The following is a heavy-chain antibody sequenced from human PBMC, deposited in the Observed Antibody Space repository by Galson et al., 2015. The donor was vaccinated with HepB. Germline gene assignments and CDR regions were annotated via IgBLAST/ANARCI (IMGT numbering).Heavy chain of an antibody. J-gene: IGHJ6*02. Sequence: SVKVSCKASGYTFTSYGISWVRQAPGQGLEWMGWISAYNGNTNYAQKLQGRVTMTTDTSTSTAYMELRSLRAEDTAVYYCANAAAGRHYYGMDVWGQGNPGHRLL. V-gene: IGHV1-18*04. D-gene: IGHD6-13*01. CDR3: ANAAAGRHYYGMDV. CDR1: GYTFTSYG. CDR2: ISAYNGNT.